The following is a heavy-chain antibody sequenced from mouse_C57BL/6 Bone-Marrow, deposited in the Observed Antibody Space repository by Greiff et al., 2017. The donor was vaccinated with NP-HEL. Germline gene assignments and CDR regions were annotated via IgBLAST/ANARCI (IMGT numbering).Heavy chain of an antibody. CDR3: ARRGYYDFDY. CDR2: INPGSGGT. V-gene: IGHV1-54*01. J-gene: IGHJ2*01. CDR1: GYAFTNYL. Sequence: QVQLQQSGAELVRPGTSVKVSCKASGYAFTNYLIEWVKQRPGPGLEWIGVINPGSGGTNYNEKFKGKATLTADKSSSTAYMQLSSLTSEDSAVYFCARRGYYDFDYWGQGTTLTVSS. D-gene: IGHD2-4*01.